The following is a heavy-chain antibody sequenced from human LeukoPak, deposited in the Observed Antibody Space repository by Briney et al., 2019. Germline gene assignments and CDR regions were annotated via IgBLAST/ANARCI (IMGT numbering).Heavy chain of an antibody. CDR2: IYTSGST. CDR1: GAIIGYY. J-gene: IGHJ3*02. V-gene: IGHV4-4*09. CDR3: ARQKCTSTSCLTKNAFDI. D-gene: IGHD2-2*01. Sequence: SETLSLTRTVSGAIIGYYWSWIRQPPGKGLEWIVYIYTSGSTNYNPSLESRVTISVDTSKTQFSLDLSSVTAADTAVYYCARQKCTSTSCLTKNAFDIWGQGTMVTVSS.